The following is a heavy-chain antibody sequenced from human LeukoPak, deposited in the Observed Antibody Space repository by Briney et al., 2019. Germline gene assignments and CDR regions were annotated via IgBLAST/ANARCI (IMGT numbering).Heavy chain of an antibody. J-gene: IGHJ4*02. D-gene: IGHD6-13*01. Sequence: SETLSLTCTVSGGSISSYYWSWIRQPPGKGLEWIGYIYYSGSTNYNPSLKSRVTISVDTSKNQFSLKLSSVTAADTAVYYCARVRAAGGSSSWYYFDYWGQGTLVTVSS. V-gene: IGHV4-59*01. CDR1: GGSISSYY. CDR3: ARVRAAGGSSSWYYFDY. CDR2: IYYSGST.